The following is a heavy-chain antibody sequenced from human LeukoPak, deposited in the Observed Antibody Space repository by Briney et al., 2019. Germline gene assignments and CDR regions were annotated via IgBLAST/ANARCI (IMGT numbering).Heavy chain of an antibody. CDR1: GGSISSSSYY. J-gene: IGHJ4*02. CDR2: VFYSGST. D-gene: IGHD3-3*01. Sequence: SETLSLTCTVSGGSISSSSYYWAWIRQPPGKGLEWIGSVFYSGSTYYNPSLKSRVTISVDTSKNQFSLKLSSVTAAVTAVYYCARFLAYYDFWSGYRYFDYWGQGTLVTVSS. V-gene: IGHV4-39*01. CDR3: ARFLAYYDFWSGYRYFDY.